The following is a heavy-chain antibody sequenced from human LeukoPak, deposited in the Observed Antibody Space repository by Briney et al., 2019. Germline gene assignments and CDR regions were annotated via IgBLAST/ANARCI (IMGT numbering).Heavy chain of an antibody. Sequence: PGGSLRLSCTASGFTFSTYAMTWVRQAPGKGLEWVSVISHGGDSAWYADSVKGRFTISRDNSKSTLFLQMNSLRADDTAIYYCAKGRSGWYEGLDYWGQGILVTVPS. J-gene: IGHJ4*02. CDR2: ISHGGDSA. CDR3: AKGRSGWYEGLDY. V-gene: IGHV3-23*01. CDR1: GFTFSTYA. D-gene: IGHD6-19*01.